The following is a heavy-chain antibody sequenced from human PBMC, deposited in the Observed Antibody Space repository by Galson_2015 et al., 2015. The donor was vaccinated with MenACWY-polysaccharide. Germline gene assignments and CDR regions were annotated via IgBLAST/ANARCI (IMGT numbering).Heavy chain of an antibody. CDR1: GFTFSSYW. J-gene: IGHJ3*02. D-gene: IGHD3-10*01. CDR2: IKQDGSEK. V-gene: IGHV3-7*01. CDR3: ARDVVGITMVRGVIGSDAFDI. Sequence: SLRLSCAASGFTFSSYWMSWVRQAPGKGLEWVANIKQDGSEKYYVDSVKGRFTISRDNAKNSLYLQMNSLRAEDTAVYYCARDVVGITMVRGVIGSDAFDIWGQGTMVTVSS.